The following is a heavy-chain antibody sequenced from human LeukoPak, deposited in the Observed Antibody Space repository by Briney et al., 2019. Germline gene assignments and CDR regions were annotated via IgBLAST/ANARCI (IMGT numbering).Heavy chain of an antibody. J-gene: IGHJ2*01. D-gene: IGHD4-11*01. CDR1: GYTFTSYY. CDR2: INPSGGST. Sequence: ASVKVSCKASGYTFTSYYMHWVRQAPGQGLEWMGIINPSGGSTSYARKFQGRVAMTRDMSTSTVYMELSSLRSEDTAVYYCARETTVTTRYFDLWGRGTLVTVSS. V-gene: IGHV1-46*01. CDR3: ARETTVTTRYFDL.